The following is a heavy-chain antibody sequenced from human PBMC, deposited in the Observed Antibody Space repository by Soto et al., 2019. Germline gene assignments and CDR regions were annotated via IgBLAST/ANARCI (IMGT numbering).Heavy chain of an antibody. J-gene: IGHJ3*02. V-gene: IGHV4-39*01. CDR2: IFYSGTT. Sequence: QLQLQESGPGLEKPSETLSLTCTVSGGPISSSNYYWGWIRQPPGKGLEWIGNIFYSGTTHYNPSLKSRVTISVDTPKNQFSLKLSSVTAADTAVFYCARYCSSTTCYVKAFDIWGQGTMVTVSS. CDR3: ARYCSSTTCYVKAFDI. CDR1: GGPISSSNYY. D-gene: IGHD2-2*01.